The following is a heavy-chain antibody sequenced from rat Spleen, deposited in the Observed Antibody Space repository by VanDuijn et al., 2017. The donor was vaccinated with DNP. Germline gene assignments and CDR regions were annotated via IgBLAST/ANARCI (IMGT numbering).Heavy chain of an antibody. J-gene: IGHJ2*01. Sequence: EVQLQESGSGLVKPSQSLSLTCSVTGYSITSNFWGWIRKFPGNKMEYVGHISYSGSTNYNPSLKSRISITRDTSKNHFFLQFNSATTEDTATYYCARWTRYFDSWGQGVMVTVSS. V-gene: IGHV3-1*01. CDR3: ARWTRYFDS. D-gene: IGHD1-7*01. CDR2: ISYSGST. CDR1: GYSITSNF.